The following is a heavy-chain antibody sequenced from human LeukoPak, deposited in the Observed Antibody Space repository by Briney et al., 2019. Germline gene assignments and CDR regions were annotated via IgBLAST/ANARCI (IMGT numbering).Heavy chain of an antibody. D-gene: IGHD6-25*01. CDR3: ARGWQRLLITRWFDP. V-gene: IGHV6-1*01. CDR2: TYYRSKWYN. Sequence: SQTLSLTCAISGDSVSSNSAAWNWIRQSPSRGLEWLGGTYYRSKWYNDYAVSVKSRITINPDTSKNQFSLQLNSVTPEDTAVYYCARGWQRLLITRWFDPWGQGTLVTVSS. J-gene: IGHJ5*02. CDR1: GDSVSSNSAA.